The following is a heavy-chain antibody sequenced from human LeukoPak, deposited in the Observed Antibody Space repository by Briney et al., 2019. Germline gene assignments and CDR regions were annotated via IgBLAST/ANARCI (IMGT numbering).Heavy chain of an antibody. V-gene: IGHV1-2*02. CDR3: ARGRITMVRGVIPVNY. Sequence: ASVKVSCKASGYTFTGYYMHWVRQAPGQGLEWMGWINPNSGGTNYAQKFQGRVTMTRDTSISTAYMELSRLRSDDTAVYYCARGRITMVRGVIPVNYWGQGTLVTVSS. J-gene: IGHJ4*02. D-gene: IGHD3-10*01. CDR2: INPNSGGT. CDR1: GYTFTGYY.